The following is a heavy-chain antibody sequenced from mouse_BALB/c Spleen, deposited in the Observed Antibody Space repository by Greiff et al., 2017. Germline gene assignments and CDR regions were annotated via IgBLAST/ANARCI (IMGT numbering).Heavy chain of an antibody. CDR3: ARPIRDHAMDY. V-gene: IGHV1-14*01. Sequence: EVQLQQSGPELVKPGASVKMSCKASGYTFTSYVMHWVKQKPGQGLEWIGYINPYNDGTKYNEKFKGKATLTSDKSSSTAYMELSSLTSEDSAVYYCARPIRDHAMDYWGQGTSVTVSS. D-gene: IGHD1-1*01. CDR2: INPYNDGT. CDR1: GYTFTSYV. J-gene: IGHJ4*01.